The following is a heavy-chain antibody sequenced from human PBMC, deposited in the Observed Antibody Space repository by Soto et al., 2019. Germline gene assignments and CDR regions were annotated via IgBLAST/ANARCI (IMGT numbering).Heavy chain of an antibody. J-gene: IGHJ4*02. CDR1: GFTFSSYG. CDR2: IWYDGSNK. CDR3: ARGVAARGLDY. V-gene: IGHV3-33*01. D-gene: IGHD6-6*01. Sequence: PGGSLRLSCAASGFTFSSYGMHWVRQAPGKGLEWVAVIWYDGSNKYYADSVKGRFTISRDNSKNTLYLQMNSLRAEDTAVYYWARGVAARGLDYWGQETLATVSS.